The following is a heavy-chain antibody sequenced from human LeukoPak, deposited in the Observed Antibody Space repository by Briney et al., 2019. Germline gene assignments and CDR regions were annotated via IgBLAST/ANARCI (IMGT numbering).Heavy chain of an antibody. D-gene: IGHD1-1*01. V-gene: IGHV4-59*11. CDR3: ASSEVDTTHLDN. CDR1: VGSISSHY. J-gene: IGHJ4*02. Sequence: PSETLSLTCFVSVGSISSHYWSWVRQHAGKGLEWIGYIYYTGNTNYNPSLRSRVTISVDTSKSEFSLKLTSVTAADTALYYCASSEVDTTHLDNWGQGSLVTVSS. CDR2: IYYTGNT.